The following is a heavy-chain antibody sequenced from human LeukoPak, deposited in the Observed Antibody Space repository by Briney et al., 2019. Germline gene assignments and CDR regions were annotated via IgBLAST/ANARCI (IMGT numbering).Heavy chain of an antibody. V-gene: IGHV3-23*01. CDR3: AKDRGWELRGGYYFDY. CDR1: GFTFSSYG. CDR2: ISGSGGST. J-gene: IGHJ4*02. D-gene: IGHD1-26*01. Sequence: QPGGSLRLSCAASGFTFSSYGMSWVRQAPGKGLEWVSAISGSGGSTYYADSVKGRFTISRDNSKNTLYLQMNSLRAEDTAVYYCAKDRGWELRGGYYFDYWGQGTLVTVSS.